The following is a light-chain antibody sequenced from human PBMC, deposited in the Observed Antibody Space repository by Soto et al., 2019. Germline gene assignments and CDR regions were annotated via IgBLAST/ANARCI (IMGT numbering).Light chain of an antibody. CDR3: QQYASSLT. Sequence: ETVLTQSPGSLSLSLGERATLSCRASQSVDSAFFAWYQQKPGQPPRLLMYGASRRATGIPDRFSGSGSGTDFTLTISRLEPEDFAVYYCQQYASSLTFGQGTKVDI. CDR2: GAS. J-gene: IGKJ1*01. CDR1: QSVDSAF. V-gene: IGKV3-20*01.